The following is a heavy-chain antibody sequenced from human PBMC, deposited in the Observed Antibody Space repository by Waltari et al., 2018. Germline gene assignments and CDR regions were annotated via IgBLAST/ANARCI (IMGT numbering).Heavy chain of an antibody. CDR2: FDPEDGET. V-gene: IGHV1-24*01. D-gene: IGHD3-22*01. J-gene: IGHJ5*02. CDR1: GYTLTELS. Sequence: QFQLVQSGAEVKKPGASVKVSCKVSGYTLTELSMHWVRQAPGKGLEWMGGFDPEDGETIYAQKFQGRVTMTEDTSTDTAYMELSSLRSEDTAVYYCATGYYDSSGYSNWFDPWGQGTLVTVSS. CDR3: ATGYYDSSGYSNWFDP.